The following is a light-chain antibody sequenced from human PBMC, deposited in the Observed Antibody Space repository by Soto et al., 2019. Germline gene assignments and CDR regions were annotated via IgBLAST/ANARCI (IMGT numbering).Light chain of an antibody. Sequence: QSALTQPASVSGSPGQSITISCTGTSSDVGGYNYVSWYHQHPGKAPKLMIYDVSNRPSGVSNRFSGSKSGNTASLTISGRQAEDEADYYCSSYTSSSPRVFGGGTKVTVL. CDR3: SSYTSSSPRV. V-gene: IGLV2-14*01. CDR1: SSDVGGYNY. CDR2: DVS. J-gene: IGLJ2*01.